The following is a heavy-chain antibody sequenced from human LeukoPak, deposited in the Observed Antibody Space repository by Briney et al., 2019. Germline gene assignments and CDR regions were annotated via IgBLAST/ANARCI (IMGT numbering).Heavy chain of an antibody. CDR3: ARSDYDILTGYYYFDY. Sequence: ASVKVSCXASGGTFSSYAINWVRQATGQGLEWMEWMNPNSGNTGYAQKFQGRVTITRNTSISTAYMELSSLRSEDTAVYYCARSDYDILTGYYYFDYWGQGTLVTVSS. D-gene: IGHD3-9*01. V-gene: IGHV1-8*03. CDR1: GGTFSSYA. CDR2: MNPNSGNT. J-gene: IGHJ4*02.